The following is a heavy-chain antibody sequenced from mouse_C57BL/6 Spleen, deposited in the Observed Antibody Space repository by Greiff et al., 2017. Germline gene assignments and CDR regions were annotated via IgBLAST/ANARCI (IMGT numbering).Heavy chain of an antibody. CDR1: GFTFSSYG. CDR3: ARHGFDY. V-gene: IGHV5-6*02. Sequence: EVKLVESGGDLVKPGGSLKLSCAASGFTFSSYGMSWVRQTPDKRLEWVATISNGGSYTYYPDSVKGRFTISRDNAKNTLYLQMSSLKSEDTAMYYCARHGFDYWGQGTTLTVSS. J-gene: IGHJ2*01. CDR2: ISNGGSYT.